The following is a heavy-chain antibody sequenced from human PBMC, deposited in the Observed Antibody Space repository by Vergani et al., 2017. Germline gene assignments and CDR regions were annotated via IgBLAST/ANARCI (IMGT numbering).Heavy chain of an antibody. CDR2: ISASGAPT. CDR3: ARAYGRYDWFDY. Sequence: EVQLLESGGGLVQPGGSLRLSCVASGFTFRNYALSWVRQAPGKGLEWVSGISASGAPTYYADSVKGRVTISRDNSKNTLYLQMNSLRVEDTAVYYCARAYGRYDWFDYWGQRTLVTVSS. J-gene: IGHJ4*01. D-gene: IGHD1-20*01. V-gene: IGHV3-23*01. CDR1: GFTFRNYA.